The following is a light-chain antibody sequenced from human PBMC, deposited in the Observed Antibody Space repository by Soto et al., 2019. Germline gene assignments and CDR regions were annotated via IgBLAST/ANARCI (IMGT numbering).Light chain of an antibody. V-gene: IGKV3-11*01. CDR3: HQRSSWPRGS. CDR1: QSVSSY. Sequence: EVVLTQSPATLSLSPGESATLSCRASQSVSSYLAWYQQKPGQGPRLLIYDASNRATGVSARLSGSGSGTDFTLTISSLETEDFAVYYCHQRSSWPRGSFGQGTKVDIK. J-gene: IGKJ1*01. CDR2: DAS.